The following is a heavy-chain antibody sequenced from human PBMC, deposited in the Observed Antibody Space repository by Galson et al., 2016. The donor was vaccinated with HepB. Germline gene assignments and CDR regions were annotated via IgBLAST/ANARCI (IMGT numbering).Heavy chain of an antibody. D-gene: IGHD2-21*02. J-gene: IGHJ4*02. V-gene: IGHV3-23*01. CDR3: AKDPIQCGGDCTRASYCFDY. CDR2: ISGPGRNT. Sequence: SLRLSCAASKFTFRNYAMSWVRQAPGKGLEWVSSISGPGRNTYYADSVKGRFTISKDNSKNTLYLQMNSLRAEDTAVYYCAKDPIQCGGDCTRASYCFDYWGQGLLVTVSS. CDR1: KFTFRNYA.